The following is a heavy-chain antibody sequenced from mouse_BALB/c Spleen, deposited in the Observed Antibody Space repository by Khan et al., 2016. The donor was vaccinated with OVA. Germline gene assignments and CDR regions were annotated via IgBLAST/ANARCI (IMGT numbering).Heavy chain of an antibody. CDR1: GYTFTDYD. CDR3: AKIFYGNSYAMDY. D-gene: IGHD2-1*01. V-gene: IGHV1-77*01. J-gene: IGHJ4*01. CDR2: LYPGSGST. Sequence: QVQLQQSGPELVKPGASVKMSCKASGYTFTDYDIRWVKQRAGQGLEWIGELYPGSGSTYYNEKFKGKATLTADKSSNTAYMQLSSLTSEDSAVYFCAKIFYGNSYAMDYWGQGTAVTVSS.